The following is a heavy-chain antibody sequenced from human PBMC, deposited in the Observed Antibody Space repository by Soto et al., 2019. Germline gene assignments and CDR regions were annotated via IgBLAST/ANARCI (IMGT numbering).Heavy chain of an antibody. Sequence: QVQLQESGPGLVKPSETLSLTCTVSGGSISTYNWHWIRQPPGKGLEWIGYFYHSGRTNYNPSLKRRVAISVDTSKNQFSLNLSSVPAADTAVYYCARRADDNWYFDLWGRGTLVTVSS. J-gene: IGHJ2*01. CDR3: ARRADDNWYFDL. CDR1: GGSISTYN. CDR2: FYHSGRT. V-gene: IGHV4-59*08. D-gene: IGHD3-9*01.